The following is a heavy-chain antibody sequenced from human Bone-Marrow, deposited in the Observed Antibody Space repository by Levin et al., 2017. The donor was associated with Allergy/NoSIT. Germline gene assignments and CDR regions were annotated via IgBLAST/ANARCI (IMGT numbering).Heavy chain of an antibody. V-gene: IGHV3-53*01. J-gene: IGHJ3*01. Sequence: PGGSLRLSCAASGFSISDSYMTWVRQAPGKGLEWVSTIYSGGSTYYVDSVKGRFTISRVKSQNTIYLEMNRLRVDDTAVYYCARTDRDSGNLAAFDLWGQGTSVTVSS. D-gene: IGHD4-23*01. CDR3: ARTDRDSGNLAAFDL. CDR1: GFSISDSY. CDR2: IYSGGST.